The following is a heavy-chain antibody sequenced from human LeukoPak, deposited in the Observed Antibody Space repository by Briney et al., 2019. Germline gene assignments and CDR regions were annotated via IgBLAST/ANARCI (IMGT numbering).Heavy chain of an antibody. J-gene: IGHJ4*02. CDR2: IYYSGST. CDR1: GGSISSSSYY. D-gene: IGHD6-19*01. CDR3: ARVAPTIAVAGPFDY. V-gene: IGHV4-39*07. Sequence: SETLSLTCTVSGGSISSSSYYWGWIRQPPGKGLEWIGSIYYSGSTYYNPSLKSRVTKSVDTSKNQFSLKLSSVTAADTAEYYCARVAPTIAVAGPFDYWGQGTLVTVSS.